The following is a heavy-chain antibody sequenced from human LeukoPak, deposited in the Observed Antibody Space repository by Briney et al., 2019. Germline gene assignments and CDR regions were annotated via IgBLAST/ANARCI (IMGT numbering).Heavy chain of an antibody. CDR1: GFTVSSCS. CDR3: TRDQEGSDY. Sequence: GGSLRLSCVASGFTVSSCSMNWVRQAQGKGLEWVSYITRSSSAKFYADSVKGRFTISRDNAENLLYLQMNSLRAEDTAVYYCTRDQEGSDYWGQGTLVTVSS. J-gene: IGHJ4*02. V-gene: IGHV3-48*01. CDR2: ITRSSSAK.